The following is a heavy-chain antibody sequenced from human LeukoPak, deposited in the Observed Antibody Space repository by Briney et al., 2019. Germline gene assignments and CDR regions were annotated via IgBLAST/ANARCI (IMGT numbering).Heavy chain of an antibody. CDR1: GGTFSSYA. Sequence: GASVKVSCKASGGTFSSYAISWVRQSPGQGLEWMGGIIPIFGTANYAQKFQGRVTITTDESTSTAYMELSSLRSEDTAVYYCARSGYNWNPLDYWGQGTLVTVSS. V-gene: IGHV1-69*05. J-gene: IGHJ4*02. CDR3: ARSGYNWNPLDY. CDR2: IIPIFGTA. D-gene: IGHD1-20*01.